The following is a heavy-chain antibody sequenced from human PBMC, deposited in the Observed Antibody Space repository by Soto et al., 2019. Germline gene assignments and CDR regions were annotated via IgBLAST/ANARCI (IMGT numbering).Heavy chain of an antibody. V-gene: IGHV4-4*02. D-gene: IGHD4-17*01. CDR1: GGSISSSNW. CDR3: AREGGTYNDYGDYYFDY. Sequence: TSETLSLTCAVSGGSISSSNWWSWVRQPPGKGLEWIGEIYHSGSTNYNPSLKSRVTISVDKSKNQFSLKLSSVTAADTAVYYCAREGGTYNDYGDYYFDYWGQGTLVTVSS. CDR2: IYHSGST. J-gene: IGHJ4*02.